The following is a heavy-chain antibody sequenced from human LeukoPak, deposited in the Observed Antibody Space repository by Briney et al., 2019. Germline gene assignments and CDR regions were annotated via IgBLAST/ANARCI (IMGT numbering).Heavy chain of an antibody. CDR3: GRDVYYDSSGYYSNDAFDN. V-gene: IGHV4-59*01. CDR1: GGSISSYY. J-gene: IGHJ3*02. Sequence: SETLSLTCTVSGGSISSYYWSWIRQPPGKGLEWSGYIYYSGSTNYNPSLKSRVTISVDTSRTEFSLKLSSVTAAATAVYYGGRDVYYDSSGYYSNDAFDNWGQGTMVTVSS. D-gene: IGHD3-22*01. CDR2: IYYSGST.